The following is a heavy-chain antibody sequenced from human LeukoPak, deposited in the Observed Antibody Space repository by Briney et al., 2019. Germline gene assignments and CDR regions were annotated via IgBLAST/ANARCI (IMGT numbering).Heavy chain of an antibody. CDR2: IKQDGSEK. V-gene: IGHV3-7*01. CDR3: ARDVSANDYVWGSYRSPRGSNWFDP. J-gene: IGHJ5*02. CDR1: GFTFSSYW. Sequence: PGGSLRLSCAASGFTFSSYWMSWVRQAPGKGLEWVANIKQDGSEKYYVDSVKGRFTISRDNAKNSLYLQMNSLRAEDTAVYYCARDVSANDYVWGSYRSPRGSNWFDPWGQGTLVTVSS. D-gene: IGHD3-16*02.